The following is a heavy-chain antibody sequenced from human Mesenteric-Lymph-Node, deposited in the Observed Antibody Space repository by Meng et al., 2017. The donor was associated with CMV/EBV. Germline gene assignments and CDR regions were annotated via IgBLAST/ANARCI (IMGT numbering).Heavy chain of an antibody. CDR2: ISTAGDT. J-gene: IGHJ4*02. V-gene: IGHV3-13*04. D-gene: IGHD1-1*01. CDR3: ARDNVGTATRPLVY. Sequence: GGSLRLSCAASGFIFSRNDMHWVRQVTGKGLEWVASISTAGDTHYSDSVKGRFTVSRENVKNSLYLQMNSLTAGDTAVYYFARDNVGTATRPLVYWGQGTLVTVSS. CDR1: GFIFSRND.